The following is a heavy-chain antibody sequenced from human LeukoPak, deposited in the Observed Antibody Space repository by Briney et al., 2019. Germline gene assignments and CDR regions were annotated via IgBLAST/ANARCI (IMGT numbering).Heavy chain of an antibody. CDR2: IIGTGGST. J-gene: IGHJ6*03. Sequence: GGSLRLSCAASGFTFSSSAMSWVRQAPGKGLEWVSPIIGTGGSTHYADSVKGRFTISRDNSKNTLYLQMNSLRAEDTAVYYCARRGVAAAGYYYYYMDVWGKGTTVTVSS. CDR3: ARRGVAAAGYYYYYMDV. V-gene: IGHV3-23*01. D-gene: IGHD6-13*01. CDR1: GFTFSSSA.